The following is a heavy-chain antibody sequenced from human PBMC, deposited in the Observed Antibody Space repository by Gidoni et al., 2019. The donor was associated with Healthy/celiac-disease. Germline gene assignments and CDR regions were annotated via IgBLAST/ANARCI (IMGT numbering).Heavy chain of an antibody. CDR1: GGTLRGYA. CDR3: ARDFDIVEQPRFRGALKN. D-gene: IGHD3-10*01. Sequence: QVQLVQSGAEVTKPWSSVKVPCKASGGTLRGYACSWVRQASGQGLEWMGGLIPIFGTANYAQKFQGRVTITADESTSTAYMELSSLRSEDTAVYYCARDFDIVEQPRFRGALKNWGQGTLVTVSS. J-gene: IGHJ4*02. CDR2: LIPIFGTA. V-gene: IGHV1-69*01.